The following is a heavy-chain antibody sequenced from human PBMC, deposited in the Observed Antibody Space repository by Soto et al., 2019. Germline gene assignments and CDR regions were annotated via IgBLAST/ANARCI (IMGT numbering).Heavy chain of an antibody. CDR1: RRCKTTSY. J-gene: IGHJ6*02. CDR3: ARGEDAFFYYGLDV. CDR2: ICDTGISGYTPSS. V-gene: IGHV4-59*01. Sequence: SLSLTGIAARRCKTTSYGTQMKQPPGTQLEWSACICDTGISGYTPSSSYNLSLKSRVTMSVDTSKSQFSLKLTSVTAADTAVYYCARGEDAFFYYGLDVWGQGITVTVSS.